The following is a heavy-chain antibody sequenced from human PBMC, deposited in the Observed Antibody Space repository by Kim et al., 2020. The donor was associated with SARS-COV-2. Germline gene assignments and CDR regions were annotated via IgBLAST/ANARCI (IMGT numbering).Heavy chain of an antibody. J-gene: IGHJ4*02. D-gene: IGHD3-10*01. CDR3: ARGMVRGVITPAGY. Sequence: QKFQGRVTITADESTSTAYMELSSLRSEDTAVYYCARGMVRGVITPAGYWGQGTLVTVSS. V-gene: IGHV1-69*01.